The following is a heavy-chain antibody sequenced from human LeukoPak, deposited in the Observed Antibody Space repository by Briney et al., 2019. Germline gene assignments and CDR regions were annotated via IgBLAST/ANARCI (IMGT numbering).Heavy chain of an antibody. CDR2: IYTSGST. CDR3: ASGDSIAAADPYYYGMDV. J-gene: IGHJ6*02. Sequence: SETLSLTCTVSGASINNFYWSWIRQSAAKGLEWIGHIYTSGSTNYNPSLKSRVTMSVDTSKKQFSLKLKSVTAADTAVYYCASGDSIAAADPYYYGMDVWGQGTTVTVSS. D-gene: IGHD6-13*01. V-gene: IGHV4-4*07. CDR1: GASINNFY.